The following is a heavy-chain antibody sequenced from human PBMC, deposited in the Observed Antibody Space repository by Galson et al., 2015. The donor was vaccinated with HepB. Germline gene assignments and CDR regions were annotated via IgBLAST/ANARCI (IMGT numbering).Heavy chain of an antibody. Sequence: SLRLSCAASGFTVSGNYMSWVRQAPGKGLEWVSLIYSGGGTYYADSMKGRFTISRDNSKNTLYLQMNSLRPEDTAVYYCARGVEWATGGMDVWGQGTTVTVSS. D-gene: IGHD1-1*01. CDR3: ARGVEWATGGMDV. V-gene: IGHV3-66*02. CDR1: GFTVSGNY. CDR2: IYSGGGT. J-gene: IGHJ6*02.